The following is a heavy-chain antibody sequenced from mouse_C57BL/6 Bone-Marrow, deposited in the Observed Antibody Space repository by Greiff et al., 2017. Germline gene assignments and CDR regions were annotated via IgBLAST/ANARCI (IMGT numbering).Heavy chain of an antibody. J-gene: IGHJ4*01. CDR2: IRSKSNNYAT. V-gene: IGHV10-1*01. Sequence: EVKLVESGGGLVQPKGSLKLSCAASGFSFNTYAMNWVRQAPGKGLEWVARIRSKSNNYATYYADSVKDRFTISRDDSESMLYLQMNNLKTEDTAMYYCVRHPYYYGSSCAMDYWGQGTSVTVSS. CDR1: GFSFNTYA. CDR3: VRHPYYYGSSCAMDY. D-gene: IGHD1-1*01.